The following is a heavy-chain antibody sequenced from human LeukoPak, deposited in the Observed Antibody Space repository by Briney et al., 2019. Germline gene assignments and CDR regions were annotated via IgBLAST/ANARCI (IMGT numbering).Heavy chain of an antibody. Sequence: ASVKVSCKASGYTFTGYYMHWVRQAPGQGLEWMGWINPNSGGTNYAQKFQGRVTMTRDTSISTAYMELSRLRSDDTAVYYCAREQREYYDSSGYYPLDYWGQGTLVTVSS. CDR1: GYTFTGYY. CDR3: AREQREYYDSSGYYPLDY. CDR2: INPNSGGT. V-gene: IGHV1-2*02. D-gene: IGHD3-22*01. J-gene: IGHJ4*02.